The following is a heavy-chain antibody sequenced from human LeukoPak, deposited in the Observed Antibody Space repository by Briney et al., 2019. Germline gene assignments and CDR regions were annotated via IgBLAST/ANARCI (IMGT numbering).Heavy chain of an antibody. V-gene: IGHV3-23*01. CDR3: AKSRERLLWFGELLSDFDY. CDR1: GFTFSSYA. CDR2: ISGSGGST. Sequence: GGSLRLSCAASGFTFSSYAMSWVRQAPGKVLEWVSAISGSGGSTYYADSVKGRFTISRDNSKNTLYLQMNSLRAEDTAVYYCAKSRERLLWFGELLSDFDYWGQGTLVTVSS. J-gene: IGHJ4*02. D-gene: IGHD3-10*01.